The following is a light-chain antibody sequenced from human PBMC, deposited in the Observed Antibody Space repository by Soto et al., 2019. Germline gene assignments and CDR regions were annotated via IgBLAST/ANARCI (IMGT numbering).Light chain of an antibody. J-gene: IGKJ5*01. CDR3: QQYNKWPPIT. CDR2: GAS. CDR1: QSVRSN. V-gene: IGKV3-15*01. Sequence: EIVMTQSPATLSVSPGEGASLSCRTSQSVRSNLAWYQQKAGQAPRLLIFGASTRATGIPARFSGSGSGTEFTLTISSLQSEDFAVYYCQQYNKWPPITFGQGTRLEIK.